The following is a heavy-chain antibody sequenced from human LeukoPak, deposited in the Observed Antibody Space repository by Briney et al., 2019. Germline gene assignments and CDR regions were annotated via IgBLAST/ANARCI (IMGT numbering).Heavy chain of an antibody. CDR3: ARRQLGPRLWDAFDV. V-gene: IGHV3-48*04. Sequence: GESLRLSCVSSGFTFSNYWMKWVRQAPGKGLEWVAYISSTSVSIDYADSVKGRFSISRDNAKNSLYLQINSLRAEDTAVYYCARRQLGPRLWDAFDVWGQGTVVTVSS. CDR2: ISSTSVSI. J-gene: IGHJ3*01. D-gene: IGHD7-27*01. CDR1: GFTFSNYW.